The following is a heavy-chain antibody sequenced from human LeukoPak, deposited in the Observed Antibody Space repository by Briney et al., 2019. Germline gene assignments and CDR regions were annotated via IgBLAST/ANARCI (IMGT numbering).Heavy chain of an antibody. CDR2: INTNTGNP. Sequence: ASVKVSCKASGYTLTNYALNWVRQAPGQGLEWMGWINTNTGNPTYAQGFTGRFVFSLDTSVNTAYLQISSLKAEDTAIYYCARVQGYCSTTSCYPHYWGQGTLVTVSS. V-gene: IGHV7-4-1*02. D-gene: IGHD2-2*01. J-gene: IGHJ4*02. CDR3: ARVQGYCSTTSCYPHY. CDR1: GYTLTNYA.